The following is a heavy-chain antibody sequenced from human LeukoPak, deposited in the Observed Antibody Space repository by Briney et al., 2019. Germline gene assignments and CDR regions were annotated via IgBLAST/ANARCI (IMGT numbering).Heavy chain of an antibody. CDR3: QASVYSPFFDS. Sequence: GGSLRLSCAASGITFTNAWMSWVRRAPGKGLEWIGLIKSFADGGTTDFAAPVKGRFTISRDDSKKTLYLQMDSLKTEDTAVYYCQASVYSPFFDSWGQGALVTVSS. D-gene: IGHD2-8*01. V-gene: IGHV3-15*01. CDR1: GITFTNAW. CDR2: IKSFADGGTT. J-gene: IGHJ4*02.